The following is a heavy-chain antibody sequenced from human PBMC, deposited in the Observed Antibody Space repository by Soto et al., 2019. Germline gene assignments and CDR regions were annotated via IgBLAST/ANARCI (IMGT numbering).Heavy chain of an antibody. CDR2: MYHSGST. Sequence: PSETLSLTCAVSGGSISSGGYSWSWIRQPPGKGLEWIGYMYHSGSTYYNPSLKSRVTISIDRSKNQFSLKLSSVTAADTAVYFCARGDLKFGQLLPNPLTYWGRGTLVTVSS. D-gene: IGHD3-10*01. CDR1: GGSISSGGYS. V-gene: IGHV4-30-2*01. J-gene: IGHJ4*02. CDR3: ARGDLKFGQLLPNPLTY.